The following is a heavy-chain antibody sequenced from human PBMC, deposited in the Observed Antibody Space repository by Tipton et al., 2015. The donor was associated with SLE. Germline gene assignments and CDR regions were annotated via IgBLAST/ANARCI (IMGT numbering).Heavy chain of an antibody. CDR3: VREEGY. V-gene: IGHV3-53*05. CDR1: GFTFSSNY. Sequence: SLRLSCAASGFTFSSNYMGWVRPAPGKGLEWVSVLYSGSSTYYADSVKGRFTISRDNSKNTLYLQMNSLRPEDTAVYYCVREEGYWGQGTLVTVSS. CDR2: LYSGSST. J-gene: IGHJ4*02.